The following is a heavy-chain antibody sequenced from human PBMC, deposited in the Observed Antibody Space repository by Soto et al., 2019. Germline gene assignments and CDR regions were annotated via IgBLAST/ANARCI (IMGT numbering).Heavy chain of an antibody. CDR2: TYYRSKWYN. Sequence: SQTLSLTCAISGDSVSSNSAAWNWIRQSPSRGLEWLGRTYYRSKWYNDYAVSVKSRITINPDTSKNQFSLQLNSVTPEDTAVYYCARGRVTMVRGRNWYYNYMDVWGKGTTVTVSS. CDR3: ARGRVTMVRGRNWYYNYMDV. D-gene: IGHD3-10*01. J-gene: IGHJ6*03. V-gene: IGHV6-1*01. CDR1: GDSVSSNSAA.